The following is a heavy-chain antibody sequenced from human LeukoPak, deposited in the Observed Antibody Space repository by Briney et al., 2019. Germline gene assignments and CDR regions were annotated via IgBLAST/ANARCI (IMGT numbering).Heavy chain of an antibody. Sequence: PGGSLRLSCAASGFTFDDYAMHWVRQAPGKGLEWVSGISWNSGSIGYADSVKGRFTISGDNAKNSLYLQMNSLRAEDTALYYCAAMGSSYGIWGQGTLVTASS. V-gene: IGHV3-9*01. CDR2: ISWNSGSI. CDR3: AAMGSSYGI. J-gene: IGHJ4*02. CDR1: GFTFDDYA. D-gene: IGHD5-18*01.